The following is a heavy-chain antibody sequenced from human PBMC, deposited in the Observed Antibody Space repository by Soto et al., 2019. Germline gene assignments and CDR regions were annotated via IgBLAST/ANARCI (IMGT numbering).Heavy chain of an antibody. CDR2: ISGSGGST. J-gene: IGHJ5*02. D-gene: IGHD3-3*01. CDR3: AKDRDFWSGYYTWWFDP. CDR1: GFTFSSYA. V-gene: IGHV3-23*01. Sequence: GGSLRLSCAASGFTFSSYAMSWVRQAPGKGLEWVSAISGSGGSTYYADSVKGRFTISRDNSKNTLYLQMNSLRAEDTAVYYCAKDRDFWSGYYTWWFDPWGQGTLVTVSS.